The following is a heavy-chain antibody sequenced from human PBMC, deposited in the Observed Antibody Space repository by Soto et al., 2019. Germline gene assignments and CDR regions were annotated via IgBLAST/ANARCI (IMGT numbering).Heavy chain of an antibody. V-gene: IGHV3-30*18. CDR1: GFRFSDYG. CDR2: MSFDGTYK. Sequence: VQLAESGGGVVQPGRSLRLSCIGSGFRFSDYGMHWVCQAPGKRLEWVAMMSFDGTYKYSADSVKGRFISSRDNSKTMLFLQMNSLRAGDTAVYYCAKDRRDGEYNSVYDFWGQGTLVTVSS. D-gene: IGHD4-17*01. CDR3: AKDRRDGEYNSVYDF. J-gene: IGHJ4*02.